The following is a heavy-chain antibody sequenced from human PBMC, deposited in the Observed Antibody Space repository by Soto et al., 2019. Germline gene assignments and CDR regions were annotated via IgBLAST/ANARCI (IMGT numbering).Heavy chain of an antibody. J-gene: IGHJ4*02. V-gene: IGHV4-39*07. D-gene: IGHD2-21*02. CDR2: IYYSGST. CDR3: ARGVVVTAIYFDY. CDR1: GGSISNSSYY. Sequence: PSETLSLTCTVSGGSISNSSYYWGWIRQPPGKGLEWIGNIYYSGSTYYKLSLKSRVTISVDTSKNQFSLKLSSVTAADTAVYYCARGVVVTAIYFDYWGQGTLVTVSS.